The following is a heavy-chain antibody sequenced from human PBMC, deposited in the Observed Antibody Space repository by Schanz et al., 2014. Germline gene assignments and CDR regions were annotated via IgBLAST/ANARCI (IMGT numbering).Heavy chain of an antibody. D-gene: IGHD2-2*01. J-gene: IGHJ4*02. CDR1: GFTFSSYG. CDR3: AKDSTHIDIVLVPTAIDY. CDR2: MSYDGSIK. Sequence: VQLLESGGGLVRPGRSLRLSCAASGFTFSSYGMHWVRQAPGKGLEWVAAMSYDGSIKYYGDSVKGRFTISRDNSKNTLYLHMNTLRSEDTAVYYCAKDSTHIDIVLVPTAIDYWGQGTLVTVSS. V-gene: IGHV3-30*18.